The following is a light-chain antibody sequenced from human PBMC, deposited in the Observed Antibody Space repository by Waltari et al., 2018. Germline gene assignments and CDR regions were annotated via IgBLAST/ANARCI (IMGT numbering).Light chain of an antibody. CDR3: QQYDGEVVT. CDR2: GTS. Sequence: SASQSVTTISLSLCQQKLGHAPRLLIYGTSSRATGIPDRFSGSGSGADCTLTISRLEPEDFAVYYCQQYDGEVVTFGGGTKVEI. CDR1: QSVTTIS. V-gene: IGKV3-20*01. J-gene: IGKJ4*01.